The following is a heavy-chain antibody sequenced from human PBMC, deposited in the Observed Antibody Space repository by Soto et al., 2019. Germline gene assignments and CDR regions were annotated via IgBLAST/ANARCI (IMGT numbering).Heavy chain of an antibody. Sequence: TSETLSLTCTVSGGSISSGDYYWGWIRQPPGKGLEWIGYIYYSGSTYYNPSLKSRVTISVDTSKNQFSLKLSSVTAADTAVYYCARVGYYDSSGYSSYYFDYWGQGTLVTVSS. CDR2: IYYSGST. CDR1: GGSISSGDYY. V-gene: IGHV4-30-4*01. CDR3: ARVGYYDSSGYSSYYFDY. D-gene: IGHD3-22*01. J-gene: IGHJ4*02.